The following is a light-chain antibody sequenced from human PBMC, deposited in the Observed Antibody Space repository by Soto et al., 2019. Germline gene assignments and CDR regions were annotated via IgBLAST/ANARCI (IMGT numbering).Light chain of an antibody. V-gene: IGLV1-47*02. J-gene: IGLJ3*02. CDR2: YND. Sequence: QAVVTQPPSASGTPGQRVTISCSGSSSDIGSNFVYWYQHLPGKAPKLLIYYNDRRPSGVPDRFSGSKSGTSASLAISGLRSEDEADYYCAAWDDSLSGQWVFGGGTKLTVL. CDR3: AAWDDSLSGQWV. CDR1: SSDIGSNF.